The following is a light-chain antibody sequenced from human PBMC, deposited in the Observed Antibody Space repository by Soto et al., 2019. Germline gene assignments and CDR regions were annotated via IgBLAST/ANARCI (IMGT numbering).Light chain of an antibody. CDR1: QSNSIY. CDR2: AAS. J-gene: IGKJ4*01. CDR3: QQSFITLT. Sequence: DIQITQSPSSLSACVGDRVTIIFRASQSNSIYLNWYQQKPGKAPKLLIYAASSLQSGVPSRFSGSGSGTDFTLTISSLQPEDFATYYCQQSFITLTFGGGTKVDIK. V-gene: IGKV1-39*01.